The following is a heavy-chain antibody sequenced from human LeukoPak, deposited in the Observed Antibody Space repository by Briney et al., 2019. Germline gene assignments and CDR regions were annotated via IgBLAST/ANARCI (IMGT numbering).Heavy chain of an antibody. CDR2: IGGSGGST. CDR3: ASPYSTSWNDAYDV. CDR1: GFAFNNYA. D-gene: IGHD6-13*01. J-gene: IGHJ3*01. Sequence: PGGSLRLSCAASGFAFNNYAMSWVRQAPGRGLEWVSSIGGSGGSTYYADSVRGRFTISRDNAENSLYLQMNNLRAEDTAVFYCASPYSTSWNDAYDVWGQGTMVTVSS. V-gene: IGHV3-23*01.